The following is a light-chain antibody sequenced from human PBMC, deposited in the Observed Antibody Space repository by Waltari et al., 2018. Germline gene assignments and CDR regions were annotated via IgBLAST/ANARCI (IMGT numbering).Light chain of an antibody. CDR3: QAWDSTIAV. Sequence: EVTQPPSVSVSPGQTASVTCSGDELGSKYASWYQQRPGQSPVVVIYQNTKRPSGIPERFSGSNSGNTATLTISGTQAMEEADYYCQAWDSTIAVFGGGTKLTVL. V-gene: IGLV3-1*01. CDR1: ELGSKY. CDR2: QNT. J-gene: IGLJ2*01.